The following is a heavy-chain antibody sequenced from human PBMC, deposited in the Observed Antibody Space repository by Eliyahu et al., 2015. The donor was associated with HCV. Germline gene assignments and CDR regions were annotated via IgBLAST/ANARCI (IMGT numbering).Heavy chain of an antibody. CDR1: GGXIXRNSDY. D-gene: IGHD3-16*02. Sequence: QLQLQESGPGLVKPSETLSLTCAVSGGXIXRNSDYWDWIRQPPGKGLEWIGSIYYSGTTYYNPSLKSRVTISVDMSKNQFSLNLSSVTAADTAVYYCARHEAGRAGSYRYGMDVWGQGTTVTVSS. CDR2: IYYSGTT. CDR3: ARHEAGRAGSYRYGMDV. V-gene: IGHV4-39*01. J-gene: IGHJ6*02.